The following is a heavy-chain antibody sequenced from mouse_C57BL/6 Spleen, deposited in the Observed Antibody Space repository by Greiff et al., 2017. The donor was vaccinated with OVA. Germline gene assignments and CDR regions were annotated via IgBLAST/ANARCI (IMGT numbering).Heavy chain of an antibody. J-gene: IGHJ4*01. Sequence: QVQLQQSGPELVKPGASVKISCKASGYSFTSYYIHWVKQRPGQGLEWIGWIYPGSGNTKYNEKFKGKATLTADTSSSTAYMQLSSLTSEDSAVYYCARGGTGRGYYAMDYWGQGTSVTVSS. CDR2: IYPGSGNT. V-gene: IGHV1-66*01. D-gene: IGHD4-1*01. CDR1: GYSFTSYY. CDR3: ARGGTGRGYYAMDY.